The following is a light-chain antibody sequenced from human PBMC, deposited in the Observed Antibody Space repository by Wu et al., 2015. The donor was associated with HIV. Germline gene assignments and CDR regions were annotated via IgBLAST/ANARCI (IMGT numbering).Light chain of an antibody. CDR1: QSLDSNY. J-gene: IGKJ1*01. Sequence: EIVLTQSPGILSLSPGERATLSCRASQSLDSNYIAWYQQKPGQAPRLVLFGVSNRAAGIPDRFSGSGSGTDFTLTISRLEPEDFAVYYCQQYGHSPWTFGLGTKVEIK. V-gene: IGKV3-20*01. CDR2: GVS. CDR3: QQYGHSPWT.